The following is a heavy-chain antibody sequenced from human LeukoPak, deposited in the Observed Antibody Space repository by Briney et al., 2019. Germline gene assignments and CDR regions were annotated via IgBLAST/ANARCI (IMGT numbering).Heavy chain of an antibody. V-gene: IGHV1-18*01. CDR1: GYTFTSYG. J-gene: IGHJ4*02. CDR2: ISAYNGNT. D-gene: IGHD3-22*01. Sequence: ASVKVSCKASGYTFTSYGISWVRQAPGQGLEWMGWISAYNGNTNYAQKLQGRVTMTTDTSTSTAYMELSSLRSEDTAVYYCATKDYYYSSGLDYWGQGTLVTVSS. CDR3: ATKDYYYSSGLDY.